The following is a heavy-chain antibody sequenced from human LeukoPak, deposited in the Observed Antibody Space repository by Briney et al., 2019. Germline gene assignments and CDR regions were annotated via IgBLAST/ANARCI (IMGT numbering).Heavy chain of an antibody. CDR1: GYTFTSYD. Sequence: ASVKVSCKASGYTFTSYDINWVRQATGQGLEWMGEIIPIFGTANYAQKFQGRVTITADKSTSTAYMELSSLRSEDTAVYYCARDSAGYGSGSYYYYYGMDVWGKGTTVTVSS. V-gene: IGHV1-69*06. D-gene: IGHD3-10*01. CDR2: IIPIFGTA. J-gene: IGHJ6*04. CDR3: ARDSAGYGSGSYYYYYGMDV.